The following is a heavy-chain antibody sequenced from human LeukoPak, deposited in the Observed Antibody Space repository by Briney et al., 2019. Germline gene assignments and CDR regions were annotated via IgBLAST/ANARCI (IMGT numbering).Heavy chain of an antibody. CDR3: AREPLQWLTYHFDF. J-gene: IGHJ4*02. D-gene: IGHD6-19*01. V-gene: IGHV3-74*01. Sequence: GGSLRLSCAASGFTFSTYWMHWVRQAPGKGLVWVARIDSDGSTTSYADSVRGRFTISRDNAKNTLYLQMNSLRVDDTAVYYCAREPLQWLTYHFDFWGQGTLVAVSS. CDR2: IDSDGSTT. CDR1: GFTFSTYW.